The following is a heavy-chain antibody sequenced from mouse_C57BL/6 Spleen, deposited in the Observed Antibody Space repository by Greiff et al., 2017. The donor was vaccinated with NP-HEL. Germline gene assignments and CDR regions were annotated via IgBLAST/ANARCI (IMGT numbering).Heavy chain of an antibody. J-gene: IGHJ1*03. D-gene: IGHD1-1*01. CDR1: GFTFSSYA. CDR3: TRISLYYYGSSYRYFDV. Sequence: EVKLMESGEGLVKPGGSLKLSCAASGFTFSSYAMSWVRQTPEKRLEWVAYISSGGDYIYYADTVKGRFTISRDNARNTLYLQMSSLKSEDTAMYYCTRISLYYYGSSYRYFDVWGTGTTVTVSS. V-gene: IGHV5-9-1*02. CDR2: ISSGGDYI.